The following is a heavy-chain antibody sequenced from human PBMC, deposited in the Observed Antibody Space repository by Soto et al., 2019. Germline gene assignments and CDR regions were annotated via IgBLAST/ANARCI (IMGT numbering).Heavy chain of an antibody. Sequence: QVQLQQWGAGLVKPSETLSLSCAVYGQSFSGHSWAWIRQPPGKGLEWIGEINESGSTYYKPSLTSSVTITTDTPKKWFSLKWSPVSAPDTAAYSWARGSGIGALLDELENVNYDSWGKGTLANVS. CDR3: ARGSGIGALLDELENVNYDS. J-gene: IGHJ4*02. V-gene: IGHV4-34*01. D-gene: IGHD1-1*01. CDR2: INESGST. CDR1: GQSFSGHS.